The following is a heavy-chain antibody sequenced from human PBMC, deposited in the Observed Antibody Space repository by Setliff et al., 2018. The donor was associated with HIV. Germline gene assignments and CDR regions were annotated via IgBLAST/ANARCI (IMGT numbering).Heavy chain of an antibody. CDR2: IYNSGST. J-gene: IGHJ2*01. V-gene: IGHV4-30-4*08. CDR1: GGSISSGDYY. D-gene: IGHD3-10*01. CDR3: ARETNASGSLTAYWYFDL. Sequence: PSETLSLTCTVSGGSISSGDYYWTWIRQPPGKGLEWIGYIYNSGSTYYEPSLRGRVTISIDRSKNQFSLKLNSVTAADTAVYYCARETNASGSLTAYWYFDLWGRVTLVTVSS.